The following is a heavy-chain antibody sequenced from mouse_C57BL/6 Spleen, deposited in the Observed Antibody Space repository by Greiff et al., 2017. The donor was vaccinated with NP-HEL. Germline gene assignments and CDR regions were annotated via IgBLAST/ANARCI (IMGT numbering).Heavy chain of an antibody. D-gene: IGHD4-1*01. CDR2: IYPGSGST. Sequence: QVQLQQPGAELVKPGASVKMSCKASGYTFTSYWITWVKQRPGQGLEWIGDIYPGSGSTNYNEKFKSKATLTVDTSSSTAYMQLSSLTSEDSAVCYCASPSIWDRAWFAYWGQGTLVTVSA. V-gene: IGHV1-55*01. CDR1: GYTFTSYW. J-gene: IGHJ3*01. CDR3: ASPSIWDRAWFAY.